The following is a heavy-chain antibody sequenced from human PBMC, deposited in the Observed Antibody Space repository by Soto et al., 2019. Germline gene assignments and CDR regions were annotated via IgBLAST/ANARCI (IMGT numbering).Heavy chain of an antibody. CDR2: ISFDGSTK. CDR1: RFTFSNYA. CDR3: ARSSCYCSTTRCYWREFDMDV. Sequence: QVQLGEFGGGVVQPGRSLRLSCAASRFTFSNYAMHWVRQAPGKGLQWVGLISFDGSTKYYADSVKGRFTISRDNSKNTLYLQMNSIKAEYTAVYYFARSSCYCSTTRCYWREFDMDVRGQGNTVTVSS. J-gene: IGHJ6*02. V-gene: IGHV3-30-3*01. D-gene: IGHD2-2*01.